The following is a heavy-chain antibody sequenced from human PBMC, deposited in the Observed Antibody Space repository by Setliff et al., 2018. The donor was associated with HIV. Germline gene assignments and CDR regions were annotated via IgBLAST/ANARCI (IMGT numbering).Heavy chain of an antibody. CDR3: TRPLHITGTPASY. CDR2: IRSKGYGGTT. Sequence: PGGSLRLSCTVSGFTFGDYAMSWVRQAPGKGLEWVGFIRSKGYGGTTEYAASVKGRFTISRDDSENIAYLQMNSLKIEDTAVYYCTRPLHITGTPASYWGQGTLVTVSS. D-gene: IGHD1-20*01. J-gene: IGHJ4*02. V-gene: IGHV3-49*04. CDR1: GFTFGDYA.